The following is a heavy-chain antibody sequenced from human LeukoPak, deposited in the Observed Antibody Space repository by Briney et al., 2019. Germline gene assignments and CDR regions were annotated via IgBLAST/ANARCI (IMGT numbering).Heavy chain of an antibody. Sequence: GGSLRLSCAASGFTFSSYAMSWVRQAPGKGLEWVSAISGSGGSTYYADSVKGRFTISRDNSKNTLYLQMNSLRAEGTAVYYCANGLYDSSGSPNYYYYMDVWGKGTTVTVSS. D-gene: IGHD3-22*01. J-gene: IGHJ6*03. V-gene: IGHV3-23*01. CDR2: ISGSGGST. CDR1: GFTFSSYA. CDR3: ANGLYDSSGSPNYYYYMDV.